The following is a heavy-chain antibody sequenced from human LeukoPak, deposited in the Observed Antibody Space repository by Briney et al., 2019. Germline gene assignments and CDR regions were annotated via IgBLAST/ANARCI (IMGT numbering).Heavy chain of an antibody. CDR1: GFTFRNYG. CDR2: ISSSSSYI. V-gene: IGHV3-21*01. J-gene: IGHJ4*02. CDR3: ARGDSDGYNSVFDY. Sequence: GGSLRLSCAASGFTFRNYGMNWVRQAPGKGLEWVSSISSSSSYIYYADSVKGRFTISRDNAKNSLYLQMNSLRAEDTAVYYCARGDSDGYNSVFDYWGQGTLVTVSS. D-gene: IGHD5-24*01.